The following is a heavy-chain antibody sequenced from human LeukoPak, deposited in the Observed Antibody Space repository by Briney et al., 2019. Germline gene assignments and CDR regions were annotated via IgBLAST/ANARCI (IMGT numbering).Heavy chain of an antibody. D-gene: IGHD3-3*02. V-gene: IGHV3-74*01. J-gene: IGHJ4*02. CDR3: GRPLASGPDF. Sequence: GGSLRLSCAASGFTFSTYWMHWVRQAPGKGLVWVSRIDSDGSCTRYADSVKGRFTISRDNAQNTLYLQMNSLRADDTAVYYCGRPLASGPDFWGQGTLVTVSS. CDR2: IDSDGSCT. CDR1: GFTFSTYW.